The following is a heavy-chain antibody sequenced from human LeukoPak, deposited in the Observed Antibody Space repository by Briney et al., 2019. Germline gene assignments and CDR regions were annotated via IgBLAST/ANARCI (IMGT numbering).Heavy chain of an antibody. CDR1: GFNFIDYS. Sequence: GGSLRLSCAASGFNFIDYSMNWVRQAPGKGLEWISYIGISSGNTKYADSVKGRFTISRDNSKNTLYLQMNSLRAEDTAVYYCAKDRRSNGSGSPSGYMDVWGKGTTVTVSS. D-gene: IGHD3-10*01. J-gene: IGHJ6*03. CDR3: AKDRRSNGSGSPSGYMDV. V-gene: IGHV3-48*01. CDR2: IGISSGNT.